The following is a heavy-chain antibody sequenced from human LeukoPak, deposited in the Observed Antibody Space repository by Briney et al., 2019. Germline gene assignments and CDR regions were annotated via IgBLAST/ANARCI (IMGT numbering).Heavy chain of an antibody. J-gene: IGHJ4*02. Sequence: GASVTVSFKASGYTFTSYYMHWVRQAPGQGLEWMGIINPSGGSTSYAQKFQGRVTMTRDTSTSTVYMELSSLRSEDTAVYYCAREGDCSGGSCQQRFDYWGQGTLVTVSS. CDR3: AREGDCSGGSCQQRFDY. V-gene: IGHV1-46*01. CDR1: GYTFTSYY. D-gene: IGHD2-15*01. CDR2: INPSGGST.